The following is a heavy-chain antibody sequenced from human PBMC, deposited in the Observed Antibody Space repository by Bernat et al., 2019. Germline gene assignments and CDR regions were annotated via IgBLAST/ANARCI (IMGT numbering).Heavy chain of an antibody. D-gene: IGHD4-17*01. CDR3: ASARTGDPVGH. J-gene: IGHJ4*02. V-gene: IGHV3-74*01. CDR2: IHGDGRTT. Sequence: EVQMVESGGGLVQPGGSLRLSCAASGFTFNIYWMHWVRQAPGRGLEWVSRIHGDGRTTSYADSVKGRFTISRDNTKNTLYLQMNNLRAEDAGQYYCASARTGDPVGHWGQGTLVSVSS. CDR1: GFTFNIYW.